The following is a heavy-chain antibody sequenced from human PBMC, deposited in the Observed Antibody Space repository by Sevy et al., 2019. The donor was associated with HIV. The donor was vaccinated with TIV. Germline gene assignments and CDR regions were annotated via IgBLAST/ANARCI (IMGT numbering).Heavy chain of an antibody. Sequence: ASVKVSCKASGYTFTSYGISWVRQAPGQGLEWMGWISAYNGNTNYAQKLQGRVTMTTDTSTSTAYMGLRSLRSDDTAVYYCARLQPGYSSSWYLSFVDYWGQGTLVTVSS. CDR3: ARLQPGYSSSWYLSFVDY. D-gene: IGHD6-13*01. J-gene: IGHJ4*02. CDR2: ISAYNGNT. CDR1: GYTFTSYG. V-gene: IGHV1-18*01.